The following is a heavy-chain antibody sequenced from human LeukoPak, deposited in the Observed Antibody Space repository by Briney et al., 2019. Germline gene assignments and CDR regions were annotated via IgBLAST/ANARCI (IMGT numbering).Heavy chain of an antibody. CDR2: TRYDGSNK. V-gene: IGHV3-30*02. CDR1: GFTFSSSG. Sequence: PGGSLRLSCAASGFTFSSSGMHWVRQAPGKGLEWVAFTRYDGSNKYYADSVKGRFTISRDNSKNTLYLQMDSLRAEDTAVYYCARGRITMVRGAPLWFDPWGQGTLVTVSS. D-gene: IGHD3-10*01. CDR3: ARGRITMVRGAPLWFDP. J-gene: IGHJ5*02.